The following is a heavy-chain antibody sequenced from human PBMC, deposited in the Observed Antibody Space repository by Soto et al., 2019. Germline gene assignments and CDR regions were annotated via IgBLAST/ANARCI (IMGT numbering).Heavy chain of an antibody. V-gene: IGHV3-7*01. CDR2: LKGDGSKE. D-gene: IGHD3-9*01. J-gene: IGHJ3*02. CDR1: GFTFSNFW. CDR3: ARDLNYGLSTVYYDVFDT. Sequence: EVQLVESGGGLVQPGESLRLSCMASGFTFSNFWMAWVRQVPGKGLEWVANLKGDGSKENYVDCVKGRFTISRDNAKNSLYLQMNSLRAEDTALYYCARDLNYGLSTVYYDVFDTWGQGTMVTVSS.